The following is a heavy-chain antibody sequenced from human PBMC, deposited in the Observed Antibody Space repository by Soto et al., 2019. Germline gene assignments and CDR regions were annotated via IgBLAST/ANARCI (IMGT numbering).Heavy chain of an antibody. V-gene: IGHV1-46*03. CDR2: INPSGGST. CDR1: GYTFTSYY. D-gene: IGHD2-15*01. CDR3: AGSLDRYCSGGSCRYNQNAFDI. Sequence: QVQLVQSGAEVKKPGASVKVSCKASGYTFTSYYMHWVRQAPGQGLEWMGIINPSGGSTSYAQKFRGRVPMTRDTCTSTVYMELSSLRSEDTAVYYCAGSLDRYCSGGSCRYNQNAFDIWGQGTMVTVSS. J-gene: IGHJ3*02.